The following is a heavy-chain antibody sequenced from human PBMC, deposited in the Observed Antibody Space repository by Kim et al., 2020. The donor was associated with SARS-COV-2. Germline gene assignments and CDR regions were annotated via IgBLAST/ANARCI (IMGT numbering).Heavy chain of an antibody. Sequence: GGSLRLSCTASGFTFGDYAMSWFRQAPGKGLEWVGFIRSKAYGGTTEYAASVKGRFTISRDDSKSIAYLQMNSLKTEDTAVYYCTRVPLSSSWYDGRSDYWGQGTLVTVSS. CDR1: GFTFGDYA. CDR3: TRVPLSSSWYDGRSDY. CDR2: IRSKAYGGTT. V-gene: IGHV3-49*03. D-gene: IGHD6-13*01. J-gene: IGHJ4*02.